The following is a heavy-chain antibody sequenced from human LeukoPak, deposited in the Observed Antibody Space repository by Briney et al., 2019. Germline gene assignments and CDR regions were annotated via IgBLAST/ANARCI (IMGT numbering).Heavy chain of an antibody. V-gene: IGHV4-39*07. CDR2: IYYSGST. D-gene: IGHD3-9*01. Sequence: SETLSLTCTVSGGSISSSSYYWGRIRQPPGKGLEWIGSIYYSGSTYYNPSLKSRVTISVDTSKNQFSLKLSSVTAADTAVYYCARDHAGYDISTGYYRPYNWFDPWGQGTLVTVSS. CDR3: ARDHAGYDISTGYYRPYNWFDP. CDR1: GGSISSSSYY. J-gene: IGHJ5*02.